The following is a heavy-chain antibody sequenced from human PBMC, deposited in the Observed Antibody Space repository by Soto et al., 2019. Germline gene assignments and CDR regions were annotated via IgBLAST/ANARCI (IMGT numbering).Heavy chain of an antibody. CDR2: IRSKPYGGTT. CDR1: GFTFDEFS. V-gene: IGHV3-49*04. Sequence: EVQLVESGGGLEQPGRSLRLSCTTSGFTFDEFSMTWVRQAPGKGLEFVASIRSKPYGGTTEYGAAVKGRFIISRDDFRTIAFRKMNSLKTDHTAVYYCTMGPGRAQSKFKYWGQGTLVTVSS. CDR3: TMGPGRAQSKFKY. J-gene: IGHJ4*02.